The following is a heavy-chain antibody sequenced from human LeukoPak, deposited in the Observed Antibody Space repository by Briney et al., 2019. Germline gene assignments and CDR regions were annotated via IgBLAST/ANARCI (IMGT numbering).Heavy chain of an antibody. D-gene: IGHD4-11*01. J-gene: IGHJ4*02. CDR3: AKDVEGPDSNYGPRIDC. Sequence: GRSLRLSCAASGFTFSSYGMHWVRQAPGKGLEWVAVISYDGSNKYYADSVKGRFTISRDKSKNTVYLQMNSLRAEDTAVYFCAKDVEGPDSNYGPRIDCWGQGTLVTVSS. V-gene: IGHV3-30*18. CDR2: ISYDGSNK. CDR1: GFTFSSYG.